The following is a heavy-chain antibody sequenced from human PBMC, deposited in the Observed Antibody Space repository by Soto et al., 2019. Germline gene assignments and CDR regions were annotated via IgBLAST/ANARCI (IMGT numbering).Heavy chain of an antibody. CDR1: GGSISSGVYY. CDR2: IFHSGTP. CDR3: ARDRRMVTNLGGYYYYSMDV. V-gene: IGHV4-31*03. D-gene: IGHD5-18*01. Sequence: QVQLQESCPGLMKPSQTLSLTCTVSGGSISSGVYYWSWIRQHPGKGLEWIGYIFHSGTPYYNPSLKSRLTISVDTSKNQFSLKLSSVTAADTAVYYCARDRRMVTNLGGYYYYSMDVWGQGTTVTVSS. J-gene: IGHJ6*02.